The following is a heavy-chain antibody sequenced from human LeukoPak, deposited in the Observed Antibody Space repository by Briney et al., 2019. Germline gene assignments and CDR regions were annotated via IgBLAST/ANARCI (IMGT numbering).Heavy chain of an antibody. CDR3: AKDREGSVAENPDY. Sequence: GGSLRLSCAASGFTFSSYTMSWVRQAPGKGLEWVSAISGSGGSTYYADSVKGRFTISRDNSKNTLYLQMNSLRAEDTAVYYCAKDREGSVAENPDYWGQGTLVTVSS. D-gene: IGHD6-19*01. V-gene: IGHV3-23*01. CDR2: ISGSGGST. J-gene: IGHJ4*02. CDR1: GFTFSSYT.